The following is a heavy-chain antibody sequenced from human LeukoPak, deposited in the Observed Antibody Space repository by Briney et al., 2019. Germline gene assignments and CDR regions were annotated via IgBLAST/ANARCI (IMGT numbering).Heavy chain of an antibody. CDR2: IRTKAYGWTT. CDR3: TRTYYDSSGYLFDY. CDR1: GFTSGFTFGDYA. V-gene: IGHV3-49*04. Sequence: GRSLRLSCTASGFTSGFTFGDYAMSWVRQAPGKGLEWVGFIRTKAYGWTTEYAASVKGRFTISRDGSKSIAYLQMNSLKTEDTAVYYCTRTYYDSSGYLFDYWGQGTLVTVSS. J-gene: IGHJ4*02. D-gene: IGHD3-22*01.